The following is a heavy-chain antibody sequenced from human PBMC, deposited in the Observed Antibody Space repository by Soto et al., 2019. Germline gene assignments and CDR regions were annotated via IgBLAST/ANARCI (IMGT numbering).Heavy chain of an antibody. CDR2: IIPALGTA. D-gene: IGHD4-17*01. V-gene: IGHV1-69*08. CDR1: GGTFSSHT. Sequence: QLVQSGAEVKKPGSSVKVSCKASGGTFSSHTFSWVRQAPGQGLEWMGRIIPALGTATYAQKFQGRVTITADESATTVYMELNSLRSEDTAVYYCARPDFGDYWYFDLWGRGTLVTVSS. J-gene: IGHJ2*01. CDR3: ARPDFGDYWYFDL.